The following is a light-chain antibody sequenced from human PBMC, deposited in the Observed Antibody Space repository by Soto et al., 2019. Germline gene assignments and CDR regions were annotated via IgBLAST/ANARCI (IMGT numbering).Light chain of an antibody. CDR3: SSYTSTNPPVV. J-gene: IGLJ1*01. CDR2: EVS. Sequence: QSVLTQPASVSGSPGQSITISCIGTSSDVGGYNYVSWYQQHPGKVHKLMVYEVSNRPAGVSYRFSGSKSGNTASLRISGLQPEDEADYYCSSYTSTNPPVVFGTGTKLTVL. V-gene: IGLV2-14*01. CDR1: SSDVGGYNY.